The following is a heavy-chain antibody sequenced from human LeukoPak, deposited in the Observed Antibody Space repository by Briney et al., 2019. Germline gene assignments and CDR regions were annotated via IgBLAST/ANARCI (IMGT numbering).Heavy chain of an antibody. CDR1: GGSISSYY. CDR2: IYYSGST. Sequence: SETLSLTCTVSGGSISSYYWSWIRQRPGKGLEWIGYIYYSGSTNYNPSLKSRVTISVDTSKNQFSLKLSSVIAADTAVYYCARAPTLYSSSWPYYYYGMDVWGQGTTVTVSS. D-gene: IGHD6-13*01. CDR3: ARAPTLYSSSWPYYYYGMDV. V-gene: IGHV4-59*01. J-gene: IGHJ6*02.